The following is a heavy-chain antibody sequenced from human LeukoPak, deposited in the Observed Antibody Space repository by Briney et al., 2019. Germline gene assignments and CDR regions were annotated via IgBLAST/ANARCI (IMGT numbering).Heavy chain of an antibody. J-gene: IGHJ4*02. CDR3: ARHEGYCSGGSCYSPFDY. Sequence: PSETLSLTCTVSGGSISSYYWSWIRQPPGKGLEWIGYIYYSGSTNYNPSLKSRVTISVDTSKNQFSLKLSSVTAADTAVYYCARHEGYCSGGSCYSPFDYWGQGTLVTVSS. CDR2: IYYSGST. CDR1: GGSISSYY. V-gene: IGHV4-59*08. D-gene: IGHD2-15*01.